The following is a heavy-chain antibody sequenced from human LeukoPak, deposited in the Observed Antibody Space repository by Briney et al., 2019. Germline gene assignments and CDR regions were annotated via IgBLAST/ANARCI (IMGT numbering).Heavy chain of an antibody. CDR2: IYYSGST. D-gene: IGHD6-19*01. Sequence: SETLSLTCTVSGGSISNYYWSWIRQSPGKGLEWIGYIYYSGSTNYNPSRKSRVTISVDTSKNQFSLKLTSVTAADTAVYCCARHGGWLAGARNWGQGTLVTVSS. J-gene: IGHJ4*02. CDR1: GGSISNYY. V-gene: IGHV4-59*08. CDR3: ARHGGWLAGARN.